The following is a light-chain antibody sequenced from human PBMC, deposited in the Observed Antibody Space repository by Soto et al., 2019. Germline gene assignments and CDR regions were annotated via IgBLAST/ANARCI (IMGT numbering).Light chain of an antibody. CDR1: QGVGSNY. CDR2: GAS. CDR3: QEYGSSPWA. J-gene: IGKJ1*01. Sequence: EIVLTQSPGTLSLSPGERATLSCKASQGVGSNYLAWYQQKPGQAPRPLIYGASSRATGIPDRFSGSGSGADFTRTISRLEPEDCAVYYCQEYGSSPWAFGQGNTVEIK. V-gene: IGKV3-20*01.